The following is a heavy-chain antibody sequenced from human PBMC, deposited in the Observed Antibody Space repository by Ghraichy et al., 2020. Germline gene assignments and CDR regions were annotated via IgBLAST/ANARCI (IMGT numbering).Heavy chain of an antibody. CDR2: IYYSGST. CDR1: GGSISSSSYY. V-gene: IGHV4-39*01. J-gene: IGHJ4*02. Sequence: SETLSLTCTVSGGSISSSSYYWGWIRQPPGKGLEWIGSIYYSGSTYYNPSLKSRVTISVDTSKNQFSLKLSSVTAADTAVYYCASLGADTAMVPGYWGQGTLVTVSS. D-gene: IGHD5-18*01. CDR3: ASLGADTAMVPGY.